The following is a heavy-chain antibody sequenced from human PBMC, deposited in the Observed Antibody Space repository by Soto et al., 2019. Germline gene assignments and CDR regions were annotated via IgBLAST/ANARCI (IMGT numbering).Heavy chain of an antibody. CDR2: INPGNGNT. CDR1: GYIFANYP. Sequence: ASVKVSCKASGYIFANYPMQWVRQAPGQGLEWMGWINPGNGNTKYSQKFQGRVTLTRDTSASTVYMELRSLTSKDTAVYYCARANYYDSSGYLYYFDYWGQGTLVTVSS. V-gene: IGHV1-3*01. J-gene: IGHJ4*02. CDR3: ARANYYDSSGYLYYFDY. D-gene: IGHD3-22*01.